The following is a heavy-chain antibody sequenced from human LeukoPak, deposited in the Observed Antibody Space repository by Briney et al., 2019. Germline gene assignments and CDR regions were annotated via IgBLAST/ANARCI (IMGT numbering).Heavy chain of an antibody. D-gene: IGHD5-12*01. CDR1: GYPFTDYF. CDR2: SNPKSGGT. Sequence: GASVKVSCKASGYPFTDYFIHWVRQAPGQGLEWMGWSNPKSGGTNYAQKFQGRITVTRDTSVSTTYMELSWLTSDDTARYYCAREYSASEHWGQGTLVTVSS. J-gene: IGHJ4*02. V-gene: IGHV1-2*02. CDR3: AREYSASEH.